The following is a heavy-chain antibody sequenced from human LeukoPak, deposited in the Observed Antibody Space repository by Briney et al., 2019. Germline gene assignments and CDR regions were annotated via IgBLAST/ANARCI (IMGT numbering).Heavy chain of an antibody. D-gene: IGHD2-2*01. J-gene: IGHJ4*02. Sequence: SVKVSCKASGGTFSSYAISWVRQAPGQGLEWMGRIIPIFGTANYAQKFQGRVTITADESTSTAYMELSSLRSEDTAVYYCATPGDCSSTSCFYYFDYWGQGTLVTVSS. V-gene: IGHV1-69*13. CDR3: ATPGDCSSTSCFYYFDY. CDR1: GGTFSSYA. CDR2: IIPIFGTA.